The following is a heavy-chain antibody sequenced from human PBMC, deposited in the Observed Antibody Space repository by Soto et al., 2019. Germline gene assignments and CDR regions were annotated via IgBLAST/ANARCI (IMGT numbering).Heavy chain of an antibody. CDR1: GFSLSTSGVG. V-gene: IGHV2-5*02. Sequence: QITLKESGLTLVKPTQTLTLTCTFSGFSLSTSGVGVGWIRQPPGKALEWLALLYWDDDKRYRPSLKSRLTITQDTSKNQAVITMTNMDPQNTATYFCAHKRNASASYSADRLSFYYWGQGTLDTVSS. CDR2: LYWDDDK. D-gene: IGHD3-10*01. J-gene: IGHJ4*02. CDR3: AHKRNASASYSADRLSFYY.